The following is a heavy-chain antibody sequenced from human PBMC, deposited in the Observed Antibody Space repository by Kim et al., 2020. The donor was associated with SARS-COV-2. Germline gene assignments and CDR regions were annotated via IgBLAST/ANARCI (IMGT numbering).Heavy chain of an antibody. CDR2: IYYSGST. CDR1: GGSISSGGYY. Sequence: SETLSLTCTVSGGSISSGGYYWSWIRQHPGKGLEWIGYIYYSGSTYYNPSLKSRVTISVDTSKNQFSLKLSSVTAADTAVYYCARVLGAITIFGVVIVNWSDPWGKGTLVTVSS. J-gene: IGHJ5*02. CDR3: ARVLGAITIFGVVIVNWSDP. D-gene: IGHD3-3*01. V-gene: IGHV4-31*03.